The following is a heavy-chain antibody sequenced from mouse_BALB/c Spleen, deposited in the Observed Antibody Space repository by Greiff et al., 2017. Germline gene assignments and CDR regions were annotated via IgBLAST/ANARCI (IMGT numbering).Heavy chain of an antibody. CDR3: ARRTLYAMDY. V-gene: IGHV5-6*02. CDR1: GFTFSSYG. J-gene: IGHJ4*01. CDR2: ISSGGSYT. Sequence: EVKLMESGGDLVKPGGSLKLSCAASGFTFSSYGMSWVRQTPDKRLEWVATISSGGSYTYYPDSVKGRFTISRDNAKNTLYLQMSSLKSEDTAMYYCARRTLYAMDYWGQGTSVTVSA.